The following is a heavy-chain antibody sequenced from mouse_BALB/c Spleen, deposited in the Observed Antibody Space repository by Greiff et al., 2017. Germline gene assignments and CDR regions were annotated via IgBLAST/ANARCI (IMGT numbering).Heavy chain of an antibody. Sequence: EVHLVESGPGLVKPSQSLSLTCTVTGYSITSDYAWNWIRQFPGNKLEWMGYISYSGSTSYNPSLKSRISITRDTSKNQFFLQLNSVTTEDTATYYCARFPYYRYAIAMDYWGQGTSVTVSS. D-gene: IGHD2-14*01. CDR3: ARFPYYRYAIAMDY. J-gene: IGHJ4*01. CDR2: ISYSGST. V-gene: IGHV3-2*02. CDR1: GYSITSDYA.